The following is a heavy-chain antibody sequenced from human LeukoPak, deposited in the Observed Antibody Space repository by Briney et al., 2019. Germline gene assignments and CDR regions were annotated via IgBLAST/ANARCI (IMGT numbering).Heavy chain of an antibody. CDR2: ISGSGGST. CDR1: GFTFSSYA. CDR3: AKAEWGSSGYTHWEY. J-gene: IGHJ4*02. V-gene: IGHV3-23*01. D-gene: IGHD3-22*01. Sequence: GGSLRLPCAASGFTFSSYAMSWVRQAPGKGLEWVSAISGSGGSTYYADSVKGRFTISRDNSKNTLYLQMNSLRAEDTAIYYCAKAEWGSSGYTHWEYWGQGTLVTVSS.